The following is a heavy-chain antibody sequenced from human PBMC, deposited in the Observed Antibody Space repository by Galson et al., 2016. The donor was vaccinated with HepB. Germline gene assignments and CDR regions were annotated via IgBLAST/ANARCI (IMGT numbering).Heavy chain of an antibody. J-gene: IGHJ6*02. V-gene: IGHV3-23*01. CDR3: AKQQNRGSGYDVGVYYGLDD. D-gene: IGHD5-12*01. CDR2: IRGSDGST. Sequence: SLRLSCAASGFTFSDYAMTWVRQVPGKGLEWVGFIRGSDGSTDYAGPVKGRFTITRDNAKNTLFLQMNRLGADDTAVYYCAKQQNRGSGYDVGVYYGLDDWGPGTTVTVSS. CDR1: GFTFSDYA.